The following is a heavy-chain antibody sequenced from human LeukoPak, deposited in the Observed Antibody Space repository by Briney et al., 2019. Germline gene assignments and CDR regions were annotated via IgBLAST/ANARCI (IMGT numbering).Heavy chain of an antibody. V-gene: IGHV3-7*01. D-gene: IGHD2-15*01. CDR1: GFTFSSNW. J-gene: IGHJ4*02. CDR2: IRQDGSDK. Sequence: PGGFLRLSCAASGFTFSSNWMSWVRQAPGKGLEWVANIRQDGSDKYYMDSVKGRFTISRDNAKNSLSLQMNSLRVEDTAVYYCARDRDCGDGGCYPHFDYWGQGVRVTVSS. CDR3: ARDRDCGDGGCYPHFDY.